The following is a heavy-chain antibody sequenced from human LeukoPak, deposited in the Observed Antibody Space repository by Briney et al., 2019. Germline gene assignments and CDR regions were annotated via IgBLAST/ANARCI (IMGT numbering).Heavy chain of an antibody. D-gene: IGHD4-23*01. V-gene: IGHV3-33*01. CDR2: VWYDGSKE. CDR1: GFTFSSYG. J-gene: IGHJ4*02. Sequence: GGSLRLSCAASGFTFSSYGMHWVRQAPGRGLEWVAVVWYDGSKEYYADSVKGRFTISRDNSKNTQHLQMNNLRVDDTAVYYCAGGYGGTFWYWGQGTLVTVSS. CDR3: AGGYGGTFWY.